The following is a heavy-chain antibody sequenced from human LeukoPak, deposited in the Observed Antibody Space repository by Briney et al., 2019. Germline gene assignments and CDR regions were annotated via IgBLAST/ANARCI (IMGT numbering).Heavy chain of an antibody. J-gene: IGHJ4*02. CDR1: GGSFSGYY. Sequence: SEPLSLPCAVYGGSFSGYYWRCIRQPPGEGLEWIGEINYCDSKNYYPSLKIRVTISVDASKNQFSLKLNSVTAADTAVYYCATSYGSKGYCSSTICSPGYYFDCWGQGTLVTVSS. V-gene: IGHV4-34*01. D-gene: IGHD2-2*01. CDR3: ATSYGSKGYCSSTICSPGYYFDC. CDR2: INYCDSK.